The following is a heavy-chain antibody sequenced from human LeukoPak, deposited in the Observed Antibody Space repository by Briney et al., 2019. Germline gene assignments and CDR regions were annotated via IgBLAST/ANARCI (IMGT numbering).Heavy chain of an antibody. CDR3: ARSGDIVVVPAARRGHAEYFQH. CDR2: INHSGST. V-gene: IGHV4-34*01. J-gene: IGHJ1*01. CDR1: GGSFSGYY. Sequence: SETLSLTCAVYGGSFSGYYWSWIRQPPGKGLEWIGEINHSGSTNYNPSLKSRVTISVDTSKNQFSLKLSSVTAADTAVYYCARSGDIVVVPAARRGHAEYFQHWGQGALVTVSS. D-gene: IGHD2-2*01.